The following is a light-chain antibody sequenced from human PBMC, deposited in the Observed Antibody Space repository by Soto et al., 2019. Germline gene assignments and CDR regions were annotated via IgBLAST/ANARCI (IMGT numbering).Light chain of an antibody. J-gene: IGKJ1*01. CDR1: QTISSW. Sequence: DIHRTQSHSTLSRSVGDRVSFTLRASQTISSWLAWYQQKPGKAPKLLIYKASTLKSGVPSRFSGSGSGTEFTLTISSLQPDDFATYYCQHYNSSSEAFGQGTKVEIK. CDR2: KAS. V-gene: IGKV1-5*03. CDR3: QHYNSSSEA.